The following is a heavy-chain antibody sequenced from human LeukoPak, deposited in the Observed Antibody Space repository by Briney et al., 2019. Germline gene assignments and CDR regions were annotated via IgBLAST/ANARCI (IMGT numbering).Heavy chain of an antibody. CDR3: ARAPSEIGGYYPEYFRH. V-gene: IGHV3-74*01. CDR2: IKSDGRK. J-gene: IGHJ1*01. Sequence: GGSLRLSCAASGFTLSSYWMHWVRHAPGKGLVWVSRIKSDGRKNYADSVKGRFTIGRDNAKNTVSLQMNSLRAEGTGVYYCARAPSEIGGYYPEYFRHWGQGTLVIVSS. CDR1: GFTLSSYW. D-gene: IGHD3-22*01.